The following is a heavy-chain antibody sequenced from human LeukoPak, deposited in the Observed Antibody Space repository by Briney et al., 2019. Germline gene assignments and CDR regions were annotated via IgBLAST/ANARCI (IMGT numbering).Heavy chain of an antibody. D-gene: IGHD3-10*01. CDR1: GFTFSSYG. CDR3: ARGAYGSGSYGDNWFDP. CDR2: IRYDGSNK. V-gene: IGHV3-30*02. J-gene: IGHJ5*02. Sequence: GGSLRLSCAASGFTFSSYGMHWVRQAPGKGLEWVAFIRYDGSNKYYADSVKGRFTISRDNSKNTLYLRMNSLRAEDTAVYYCARGAYGSGSYGDNWFDPWGQGTLVTVSS.